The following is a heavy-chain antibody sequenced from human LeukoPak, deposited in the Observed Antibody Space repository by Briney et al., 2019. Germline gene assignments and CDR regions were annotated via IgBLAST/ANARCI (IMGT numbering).Heavy chain of an antibody. CDR2: INAGNGNT. D-gene: IGHD4-17*01. CDR1: GYTFTSYT. CDR3: ARGIYGDYFYY. J-gene: IGHJ4*02. Sequence: EASVKVSCKASGYTFTSYTMHWVRQAPGQRLEWMGWINAGNGNTKYSQKFQGRVTITRDTSASTAYMELSSLRSEDTAVYYCARGIYGDYFYYWGQGTLVTVSS. V-gene: IGHV1-3*01.